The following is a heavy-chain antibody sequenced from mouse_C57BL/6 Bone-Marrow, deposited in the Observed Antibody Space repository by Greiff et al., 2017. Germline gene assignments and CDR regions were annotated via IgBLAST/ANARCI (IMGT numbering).Heavy chain of an antibody. J-gene: IGHJ2*01. CDR3: SSFDGNYFDF. V-gene: IGHV14-4*01. CDR2: IDPEIGDT. D-gene: IGHD2-3*01. Sequence: VQLQQSGAELVRPGASVKLSCTSSGFNIQDDYIHWVKQRPEQGLEWIGWIDPEIGDTAYASTFQGKATITSDTSSNTAYLQLSSLTSEDTAVYYCSSFDGNYFDFWGQGTPLTVAS. CDR1: GFNIQDDY.